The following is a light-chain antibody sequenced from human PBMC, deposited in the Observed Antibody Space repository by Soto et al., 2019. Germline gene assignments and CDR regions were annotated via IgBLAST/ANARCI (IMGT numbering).Light chain of an antibody. CDR1: QSVSSSY. V-gene: IGKV3-20*01. CDR3: QQYSRAPIT. Sequence: EIGLTQSAGTLSLSPGERATLSCRASQSVSSSYLAWYQQKPGQAPRLLIYGASSRATGIPDRFSGSGSGTDFTLTISRLEPEDSAVYYCQQYSRAPITFGQGTRLE. J-gene: IGKJ5*01. CDR2: GAS.